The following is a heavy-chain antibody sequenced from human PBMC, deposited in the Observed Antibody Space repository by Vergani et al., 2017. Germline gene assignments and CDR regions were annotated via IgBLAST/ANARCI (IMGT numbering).Heavy chain of an antibody. CDR3: ARDPTTTVTTHVAWADYYYYYGMDV. CDR1: GGTFSSYA. J-gene: IGHJ6*02. V-gene: IGHV1-69*09. D-gene: IGHD4-11*01. CDR2: IIPILGIA. Sequence: QVQLVQSGAEVKKPGSSVKVSCKASGGTFSSYAISWVRQAPGQGLEWMGRIIPILGIANYAQKFQGRVTMTTDTSTSTAYMELRSLRSDDTAVYYCARDPTTTVTTHVAWADYYYYYGMDVWGQGTTVTVSS.